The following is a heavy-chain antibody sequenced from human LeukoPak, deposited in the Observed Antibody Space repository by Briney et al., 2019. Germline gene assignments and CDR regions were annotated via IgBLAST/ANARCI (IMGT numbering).Heavy chain of an antibody. V-gene: IGHV3-30*18. D-gene: IGHD6-19*01. CDR1: GFTFSSYG. CDR3: ANGGSGWTRAEYFQH. Sequence: HPGRSLRLSCAASGFTFSSYGMHWVRQAPGKGLERVAVISYDGSNKYYADSVKGRFTISRDNSKNTLYLQMNSLRAEDTAVYYCANGGSGWTRAEYFQHWGQGTLVTVSS. CDR2: ISYDGSNK. J-gene: IGHJ1*01.